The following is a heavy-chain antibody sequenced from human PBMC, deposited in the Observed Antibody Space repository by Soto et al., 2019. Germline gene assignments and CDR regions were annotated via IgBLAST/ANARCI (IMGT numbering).Heavy chain of an antibody. Sequence: SVKVSCQASGGTFSSYAISWVRQAPGQGLEWMGGIIPIFGTANYAQKFQGRVTITADKSTSTAYMELSSLRSEDTAVYYCARDHSYGEFDYWGQGTLVTVSS. CDR1: GGTFSSYA. V-gene: IGHV1-69*06. CDR3: ARDHSYGEFDY. J-gene: IGHJ4*02. D-gene: IGHD4-17*01. CDR2: IIPIFGTA.